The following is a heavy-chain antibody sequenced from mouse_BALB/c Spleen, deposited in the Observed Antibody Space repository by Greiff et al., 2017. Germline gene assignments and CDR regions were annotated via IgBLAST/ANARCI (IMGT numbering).Heavy chain of an antibody. CDR2: ISSGGST. D-gene: IGHD1-2*01. J-gene: IGHJ1*01. CDR3: ARRAATYFDV. V-gene: IGHV5-6-5*01. CDR1: GFTFSSYA. Sequence: EVKLVESGGGLVKPGGSLKLSCAASGFTFSSYAMSWVRQTPEKRLEWVASISSGGSTYYPDSVKGRFTISRDNARNILYLQMSSLRSEDTAMYYCARRAATYFDVWGAGTTVTVSS.